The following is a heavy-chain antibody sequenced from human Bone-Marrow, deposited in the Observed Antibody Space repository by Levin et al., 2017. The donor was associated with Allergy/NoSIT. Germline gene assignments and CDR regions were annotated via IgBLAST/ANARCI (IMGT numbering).Heavy chain of an antibody. V-gene: IGHV4-4*07. CDR3: ARDIGDWSSIYYYGMDV. Sequence: SETLSLTCTVSGGSISSYYWSWIRQPAGKGLEWIGRIYTSGSTNYNPSLKSRVTMSVDTSKNQFSLKLSSVTAADTAVYYCARDIGDWSSIYYYGMDVWGQGTTVTVSS. CDR1: GGSISSYY. D-gene: IGHD3/OR15-3a*01. CDR2: IYTSGST. J-gene: IGHJ6*02.